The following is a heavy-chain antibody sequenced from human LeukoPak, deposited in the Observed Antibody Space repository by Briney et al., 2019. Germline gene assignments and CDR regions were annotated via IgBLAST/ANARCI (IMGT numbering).Heavy chain of an antibody. CDR3: AKEQARGDFRYFGPDV. CDR1: GFTFTSYA. D-gene: IGHD4-17*01. J-gene: IGHJ6*02. CDR2: ISGGGRGT. V-gene: IGHV3-23*01. Sequence: GGSLRLSCAASGFTFTSYAMTWVRQAPGKGPEWVSTISGGGRGTYYADSVKGRFTISRDRSKNTVYVQMNNLRAEDTAIYYCAKEQARGDFRYFGPDVWGQGTTVTVSS.